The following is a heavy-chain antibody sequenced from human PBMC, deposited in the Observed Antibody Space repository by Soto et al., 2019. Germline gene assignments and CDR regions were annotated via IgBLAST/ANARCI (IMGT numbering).Heavy chain of an antibody. CDR2: IRSRGDGGTT. CDR1: GFIFSNAW. V-gene: IGHV3-15*07. J-gene: IGHJ4*01. D-gene: IGHD3-10*01. Sequence: GGSLRLSCAASGFIFSNAWMDWVRQAPGKGLEWVGHIRSRGDGGTTALAAPVKGRFTISRDDSKNMLYLDMNSLNTEDTAVYYCTTDQGDGRSFTYFDYWGHGTLVTVSS. CDR3: TTDQGDGRSFTYFDY.